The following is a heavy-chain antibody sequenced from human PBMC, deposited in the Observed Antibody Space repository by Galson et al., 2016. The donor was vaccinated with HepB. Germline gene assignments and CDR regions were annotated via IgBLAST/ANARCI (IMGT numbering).Heavy chain of an antibody. CDR3: ARGRGYFDY. CDR1: GFTFSSYS. CDR2: ISSSSSYSSSPYK. D-gene: IGHD3-10*01. Sequence: SLRLSCAASGFTFSSYSMNWVRQAPGRGLKWVSSISSSSSYSSSPYKYYADSVKGRLTVSRDNAKNSVFLQLNSLRAEDTAVYYCARGRGYFDYWGQGTLVTVSS. V-gene: IGHV3-21*01. J-gene: IGHJ4*02.